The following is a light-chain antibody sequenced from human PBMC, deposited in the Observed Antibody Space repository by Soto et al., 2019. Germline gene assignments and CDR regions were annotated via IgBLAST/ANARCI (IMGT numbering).Light chain of an antibody. CDR2: RND. CDR3: AAWDDSLGGAV. CDR1: SSNIGSNY. J-gene: IGLJ7*01. Sequence: QSVLTQPPSASGTPGQRVTISCSGSSSNIGSNYVYWYQQLPGTAPKLLIYRNDQRPSGVPDRFSGSKSGTSASLAISGLRSGDGADYYCAAWDDSLGGAVFGGGPQLTVL. V-gene: IGLV1-47*01.